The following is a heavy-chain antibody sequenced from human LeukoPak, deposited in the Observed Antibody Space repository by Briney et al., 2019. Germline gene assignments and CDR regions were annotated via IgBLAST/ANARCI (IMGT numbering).Heavy chain of an antibody. J-gene: IGHJ3*02. Sequence: GGSLRLSCAASGFTFSIYSMNWVRQAPGKGLQWVSYITSTGTTIHYADSVKGRFTISRDNANNSLFLQMNSLRAEDTAVCYCARIYSSGRGNDALDIWGQGTMVSVSS. CDR1: GFTFSIYS. V-gene: IGHV3-48*01. CDR3: ARIYSSGRGNDALDI. CDR2: ITSTGTTI. D-gene: IGHD6-19*01.